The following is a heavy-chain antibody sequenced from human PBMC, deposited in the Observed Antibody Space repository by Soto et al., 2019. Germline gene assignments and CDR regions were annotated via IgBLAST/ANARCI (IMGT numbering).Heavy chain of an antibody. CDR3: ARGEDSDYYDSSGSINWFDP. CDR2: IYYSGST. CDR1: GGSVSSGSYY. V-gene: IGHV4-61*01. Sequence: SETLSLTCTVSGGSVSSGSYYWSWIRQPPGKGLEWIGYIYYSGSTNYNPSIKSRVTISVDTSKNQFSLKLSSVTAADTAVYYCARGEDSDYYDSSGSINWFDPWGQGTLVTVSS. D-gene: IGHD3-22*01. J-gene: IGHJ5*02.